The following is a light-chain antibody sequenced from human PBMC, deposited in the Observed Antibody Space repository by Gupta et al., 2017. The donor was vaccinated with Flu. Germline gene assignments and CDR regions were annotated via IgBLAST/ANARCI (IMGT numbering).Light chain of an antibody. CDR3: GSYENSLSGV. J-gene: IGLJ3*02. CDR1: NSDIGNNF. V-gene: IGLV1-51*01. Sequence: GTNSDIGNNFVSWYQQLPGTAPKLLIYDINKRPSGVPDRFSGSKSGTSATLSITGLLAEDEADYYCGSYENSLSGVFGGGTRLTVL. CDR2: DIN.